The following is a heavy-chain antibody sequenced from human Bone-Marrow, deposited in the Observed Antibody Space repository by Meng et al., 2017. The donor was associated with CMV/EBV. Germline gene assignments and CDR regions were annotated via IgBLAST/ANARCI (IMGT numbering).Heavy chain of an antibody. CDR3: ARGAHCGGDCS. D-gene: IGHD2-21*01. CDR2: LYGAANT. Sequence: GGSLRLSCAASGFSVSDNYMTWVRQAPGKGLEWVSVLYGAANTFYADSVKGRFTISRDNSKNTLSLQMNSLRAEDTAVYYCARGAHCGGDCSWGQGTLVTVSS. CDR1: GFSVSDNY. V-gene: IGHV3-53*01. J-gene: IGHJ4*02.